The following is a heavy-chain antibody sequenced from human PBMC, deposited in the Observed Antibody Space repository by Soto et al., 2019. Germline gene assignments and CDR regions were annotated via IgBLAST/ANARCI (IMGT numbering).Heavy chain of an antibody. D-gene: IGHD6-19*01. CDR3: ARMGSGWYGMDV. V-gene: IGHV3-30-3*01. J-gene: IGHJ6*02. CDR1: GFTFSSYA. CDR2: ISYDGSNK. Sequence: GGSLRLSCAASGFTFSSYAMHWVRQAPGKGLEWVAVISYDGSNKYYADSVKGRFTISRDNSKNTLYLQMNSLRAEDTAVYYCARMGSGWYGMDVWGQGTTVTVSS.